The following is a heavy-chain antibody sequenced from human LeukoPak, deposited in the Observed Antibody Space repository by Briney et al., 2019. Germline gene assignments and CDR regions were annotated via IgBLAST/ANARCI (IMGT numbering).Heavy chain of an antibody. Sequence: GGSLSLSCAASGFTFSSYAMSWVRQAPGKGLEWVSAMSGSGGSTYYADSVKGRFTISRDNSKNTLYLQMNSLRAEDTAVYYCAKDSSSWYYYYYYYMDVWGKGTTVTVSS. CDR3: AKDSSSWYYYYYYYMDV. CDR1: GFTFSSYA. J-gene: IGHJ6*03. V-gene: IGHV3-23*01. D-gene: IGHD6-13*01. CDR2: MSGSGGST.